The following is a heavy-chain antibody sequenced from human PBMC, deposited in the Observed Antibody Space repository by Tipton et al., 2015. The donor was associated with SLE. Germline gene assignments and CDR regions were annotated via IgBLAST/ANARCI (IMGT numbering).Heavy chain of an antibody. CDR1: GYSISSGYY. Sequence: TLSLTCTVSGYSISSGYYWGWIRQPPGKGLEWIGSIYHSGSTYYNPSLKSRVTISVDMSKNQFSLKLSSVTAADTAVYYCATDANDWGQGTLVTVSS. V-gene: IGHV4-38-2*02. CDR3: ATDAND. CDR2: IYHSGST. J-gene: IGHJ4*02.